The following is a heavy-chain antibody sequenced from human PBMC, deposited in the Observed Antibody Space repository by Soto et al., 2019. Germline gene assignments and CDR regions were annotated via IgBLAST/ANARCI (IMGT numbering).Heavy chain of an antibody. CDR1: GFTFSSYW. V-gene: IGHV3-7*01. D-gene: IGHD1-1*01. CDR3: ARDNWNSY. CDR2: IKQDGSEE. J-gene: IGHJ4*02. Sequence: GGSLRLSCAASGFTFSSYWMSWFRQAPGKGLEWVANIKQDGSEENYVDSVEGRFTISRDNAKNALYLQMNTLRVDDTAVYYSARDNWNSYWGQGTLVTVSS.